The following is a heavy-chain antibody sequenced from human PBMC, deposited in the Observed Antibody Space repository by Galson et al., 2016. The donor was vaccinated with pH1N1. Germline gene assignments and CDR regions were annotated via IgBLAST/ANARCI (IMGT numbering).Heavy chain of an antibody. J-gene: IGHJ4*02. CDR1: RFSFSDYW. D-gene: IGHD4/OR15-4a*01. CDR3: ARAIGESGAF. CDR2: INQDGSQK. V-gene: IGHV3-7*01. Sequence: SLRLSCAGSRFSFSDYWVHWVRQAPGKGLEWVANINQDGSQKYYVDSVRGRFTISRDNAKNSLYLQMNSLRAEDTAVYYCARAIGESGAFWGQGTLVTVPS.